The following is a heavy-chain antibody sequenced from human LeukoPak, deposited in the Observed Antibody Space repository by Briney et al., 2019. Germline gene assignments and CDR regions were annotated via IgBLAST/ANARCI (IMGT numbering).Heavy chain of an antibody. Sequence: GASVKVSCKAPGYSFTRYYIHWVRQAPGQGLEWMGILDPNGGTTNYAQKFQNRVTMTRDTSTSTVYMGLSSLKSEDTAIYYCARAYNWNGKFDFWGQGTLVTVST. J-gene: IGHJ4*02. CDR1: GYSFTRYY. CDR2: LDPNGGTT. D-gene: IGHD1-20*01. CDR3: ARAYNWNGKFDF. V-gene: IGHV1-46*01.